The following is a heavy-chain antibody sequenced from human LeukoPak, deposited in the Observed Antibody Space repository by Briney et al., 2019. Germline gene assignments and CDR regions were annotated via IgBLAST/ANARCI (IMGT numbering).Heavy chain of an antibody. V-gene: IGHV4-4*07. J-gene: IGHJ4*02. CDR3: ACEGGSMALFDY. Sequence: SEALSLTCTVSGGSISSYYWSWIRQPAGKGLEWIGRIYTSGSTNYNPSLKSRVTMSVDTSKNQFSLKLSSVTAADTAVYYCACEGGSMALFDYWGQGTLVTVSS. CDR1: GGSISSYY. CDR2: IYTSGST. D-gene: IGHD2/OR15-2a*01.